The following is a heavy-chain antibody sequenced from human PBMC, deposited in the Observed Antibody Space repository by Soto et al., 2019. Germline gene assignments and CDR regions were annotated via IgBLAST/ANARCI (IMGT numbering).Heavy chain of an antibody. V-gene: IGHV3-15*01. D-gene: IGHD6-13*01. CDR3: TPRAASDAFDI. CDR2: IKSKTDGGTT. Sequence: GGSLSLSWVASFFTFSNAWMSWVRHAPGKGLEWVGRIKSKTDGGTTDYAAPVKGRFTISRDDSKNTLYLQMNSLKTEDTAVYYCTPRAASDAFDIWAQGTMVTVS. CDR1: FFTFSNAW. J-gene: IGHJ3*02.